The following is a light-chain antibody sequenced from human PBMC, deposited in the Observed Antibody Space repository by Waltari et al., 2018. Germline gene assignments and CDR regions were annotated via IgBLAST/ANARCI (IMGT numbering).Light chain of an antibody. Sequence: EIVMTQSPATLSVSPGERATLSCRASQTINSDLAWYQQKPGQAPRLLIYAASTRATCIPVRFSGSGSETEFTLTISSLQSEDFAVYYCQQYNGWRTFGQGTKLEIK. J-gene: IGKJ2*01. CDR2: AAS. CDR3: QQYNGWRT. CDR1: QTINSD. V-gene: IGKV3D-15*01.